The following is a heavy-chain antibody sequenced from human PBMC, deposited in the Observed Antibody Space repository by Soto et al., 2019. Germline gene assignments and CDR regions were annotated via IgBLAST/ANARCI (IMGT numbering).Heavy chain of an antibody. J-gene: IGHJ6*02. CDR1: GGTFSSYA. D-gene: IGHD1-26*01. V-gene: IGHV1-69*06. CDR2: IIPIFGTA. Sequence: QVQLVQSGAEVKKPGSSVKVSCKASGGTFSSYAISRVRQAPGQGLEWMGGIIPIFGTANYAQKFRGRVTITADKSTSTAYMELSSLRSEDTAVYYCARDLAWRYSGSYTGDVWGQGTTVTVSS. CDR3: ARDLAWRYSGSYTGDV.